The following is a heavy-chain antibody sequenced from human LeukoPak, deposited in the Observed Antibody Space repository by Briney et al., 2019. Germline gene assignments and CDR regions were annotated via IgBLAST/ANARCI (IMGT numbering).Heavy chain of an antibody. CDR2: ISSSGSTI. Sequence: GGSLRLSCTVSGFSFGDHGMSWVRQAPGKGLEWVSYISSSGSTIYYADSVKGRFTISRDNAKNSLYLQMNSLRAEDTAVYYCAELGITMIGGVWGKGTTVTISS. V-gene: IGHV3-48*03. J-gene: IGHJ6*04. CDR3: AELGITMIGGV. D-gene: IGHD3-10*02. CDR1: GFSFGDHG.